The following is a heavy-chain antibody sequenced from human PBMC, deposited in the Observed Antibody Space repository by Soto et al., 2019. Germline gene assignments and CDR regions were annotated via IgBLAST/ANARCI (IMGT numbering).Heavy chain of an antibody. CDR2: ISSSGTTI. J-gene: IGHJ6*02. CDR1: GFTFSDYY. CDR3: ARSSATVNGWWGYGLDV. Sequence: QVQLVESGGGLVKPGGSLRLSCVVSGFTFSDYYMTWIRQAPGKGLEWVSYISSSGTTIYSADSVKGRFTISRDNAKNPLYLQMNSLGADDTAVYYCARSSATVNGWWGYGLDVWGQGTTVTVSS. D-gene: IGHD2-15*01. V-gene: IGHV3-11*01.